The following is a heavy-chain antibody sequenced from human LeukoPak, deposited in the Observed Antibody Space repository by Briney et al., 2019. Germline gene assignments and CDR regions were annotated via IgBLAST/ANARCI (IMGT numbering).Heavy chain of an antibody. CDR2: IIPLFGTA. Sequence: SGKVSCKASGGTFSSYAISWVRQAPGQGLEWMGGIIPLFGTANYAQKFQGRVTITADEATSTAYMELSSLRSDDTAVYYCARRGSSSGWYRSFDYWGQGTLVTVSS. CDR1: GGTFSSYA. J-gene: IGHJ4*02. CDR3: ARRGSSSGWYRSFDY. V-gene: IGHV1-69*01. D-gene: IGHD6-19*01.